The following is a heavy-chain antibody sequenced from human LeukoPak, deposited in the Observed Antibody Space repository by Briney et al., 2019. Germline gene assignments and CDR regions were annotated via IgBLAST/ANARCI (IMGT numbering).Heavy chain of an antibody. Sequence: PSETLSLTCAVYGGTFSGYYWSWIREPPGKGLEWIGEINRSGSTNYNPSLKSRVTISVDTSKNQFSLKLSSVTAADTAVYYCAREKARYCSGGSCYGTWAFDIWGQGTMVTVSS. CDR2: INRSGST. CDR3: AREKARYCSGGSCYGTWAFDI. V-gene: IGHV4-34*01. CDR1: GGTFSGYY. D-gene: IGHD2-15*01. J-gene: IGHJ3*02.